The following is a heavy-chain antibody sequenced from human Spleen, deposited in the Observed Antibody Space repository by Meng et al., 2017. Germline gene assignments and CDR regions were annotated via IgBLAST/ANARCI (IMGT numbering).Heavy chain of an antibody. D-gene: IGHD6-13*01. CDR3: ARGRGTGYSSSWYGVDY. Sequence: QVEPQQGGAGLLKPSEALSLPCFVSGGSFSDYYWSWIRQPPGKGLEWIGEINHSGSTNYNPSLESRATISVDTSQNNLSLKLSSVTAADSAVYYCARGRGTGYSSSWYGVDYWGQGTLVTVSS. V-gene: IGHV4-34*01. J-gene: IGHJ4*02. CDR2: INHSGST. CDR1: GGSFSDYY.